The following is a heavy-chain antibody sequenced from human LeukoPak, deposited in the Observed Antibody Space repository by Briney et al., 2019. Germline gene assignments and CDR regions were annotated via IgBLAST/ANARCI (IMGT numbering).Heavy chain of an antibody. CDR1: GGTFSSYA. V-gene: IGHV1-69*04. CDR3: ARSYSGYDVNWFDP. Sequence: SVKLSCKASGGTFSSYAISWVRQAPGQGLEWMGRIIPILGIANYAQKFQGRVTITADKSTSTAYMELSSLRSEDTAVYYCARSYSGYDVNWFDPWGQGTLVTVSS. D-gene: IGHD5-12*01. CDR2: IIPILGIA. J-gene: IGHJ5*02.